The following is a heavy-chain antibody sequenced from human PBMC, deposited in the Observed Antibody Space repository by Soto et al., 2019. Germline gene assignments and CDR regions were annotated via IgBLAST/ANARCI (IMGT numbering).Heavy chain of an antibody. CDR2: IIPILGIA. V-gene: IGHV1-69*04. Sequence: ASVKVSCKASGGTFSSYTISWVRQAPGQGLEWMGRIIPILGIANYAQKFQGRVTITADKSTSTAYMELSSLRSEDTAVYYCAREVFCSGGSCYSSPFDYWGQGTLVTVSS. CDR3: AREVFCSGGSCYSSPFDY. D-gene: IGHD2-15*01. J-gene: IGHJ4*02. CDR1: GGTFSSYT.